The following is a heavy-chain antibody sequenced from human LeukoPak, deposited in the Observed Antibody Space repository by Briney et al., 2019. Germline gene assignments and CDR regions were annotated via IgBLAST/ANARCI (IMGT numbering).Heavy chain of an antibody. D-gene: IGHD5-12*01. Sequence: ASVKVPCKASGYTFSNHGINWVRQAPGQGLEWMGWISTYNGNTNYAQKLQGRVTMTADTSTTTAYMDLRNLRSDDTAVYYCARGSSYGGYDELDYWGQGTLVTVSS. V-gene: IGHV1-18*01. CDR2: ISTYNGNT. CDR3: ARGSSYGGYDELDY. CDR1: GYTFSNHG. J-gene: IGHJ4*02.